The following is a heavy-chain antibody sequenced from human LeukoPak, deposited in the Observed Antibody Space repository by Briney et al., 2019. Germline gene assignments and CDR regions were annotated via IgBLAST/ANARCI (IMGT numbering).Heavy chain of an antibody. CDR2: FYYNGNT. J-gene: IGHJ5*02. Sequence: SETLSLTCTVSGGSISSSSYYWGWIRQPPGKGLEWIGSFYYNGNTYYNPSLKSRVSISVDTSKNQFSLKLSSVTAADTAVYYCARGSCGGRCNGDWFDPWGQGTLVTVSS. D-gene: IGHD2-15*01. V-gene: IGHV4-39*07. CDR1: GGSISSSSYY. CDR3: ARGSCGGRCNGDWFDP.